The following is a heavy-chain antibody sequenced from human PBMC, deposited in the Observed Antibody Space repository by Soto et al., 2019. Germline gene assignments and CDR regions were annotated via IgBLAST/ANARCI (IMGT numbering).Heavy chain of an antibody. CDR1: GFTFSMYS. CDR3: AKKSGIAVAGPVDY. V-gene: IGHV3-48*04. Sequence: PGGSLRLSCDASGFTFSMYSMSWVRHAPGKGLEWVSYISSSSSPIYYADSVKGRFTISRDNSKNTLYLQMNSLRAEDTAVYYCAKKSGIAVAGPVDYWGQGTLVTVSS. D-gene: IGHD6-19*01. J-gene: IGHJ4*02. CDR2: ISSSSSPI.